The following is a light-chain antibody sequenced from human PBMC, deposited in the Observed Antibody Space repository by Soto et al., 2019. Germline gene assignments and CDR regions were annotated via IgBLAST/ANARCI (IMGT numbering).Light chain of an antibody. Sequence: EIVLTQSPATLSLSPGERATLSCRASQSVSTYLAWYQQKPGQAPRLLIYDASNRATNIPARFSGSGSGTECTLTISSLESDDCGVYCCQRRGKWHRRFGRGTKQEIK. CDR2: DAS. CDR3: QRRGKWHRR. CDR1: QSVSTY. V-gene: IGKV3D-11*02. J-gene: IGKJ2*01.